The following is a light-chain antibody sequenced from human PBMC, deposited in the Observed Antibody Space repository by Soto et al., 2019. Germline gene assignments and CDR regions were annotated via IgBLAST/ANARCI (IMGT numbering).Light chain of an antibody. CDR1: QSVNSD. Sequence: EIVMTQSPATLSVSPGERATLSCRASQSVNSDLAWYQQKPGQAPRLLIYGTSTRATGIPGRFSGSGSGTEFTLTISSLQSEDFAVYYCQQYYNWPLTFGGGTKVE. CDR3: QQYYNWPLT. V-gene: IGKV3-15*01. J-gene: IGKJ4*01. CDR2: GTS.